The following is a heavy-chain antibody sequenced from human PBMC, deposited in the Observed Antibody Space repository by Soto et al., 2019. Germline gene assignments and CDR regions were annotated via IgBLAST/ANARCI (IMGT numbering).Heavy chain of an antibody. Sequence: GGSLRLSCATSGFTFSVYAMTWVRQVPGKGLEWVSTISGTSGSAYFADSVQGRFTVSRDNSKNTLYLQMNSLRAEDTAVYYCASPIVVVPAARGYCSGGSCYSRSVWGQGTTVTVSS. D-gene: IGHD2-15*01. V-gene: IGHV3-23*01. J-gene: IGHJ6*02. CDR2: ISGTSGSA. CDR1: GFTFSVYA. CDR3: ASPIVVVPAARGYCSGGSCYSRSV.